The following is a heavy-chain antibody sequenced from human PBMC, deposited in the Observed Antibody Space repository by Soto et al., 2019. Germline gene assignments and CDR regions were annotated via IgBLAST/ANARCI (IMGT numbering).Heavy chain of an antibody. Sequence: QVQLQESGPGLVKPSQTLSLTCTVSGGSISSGDYYWSWIRQPPGKGLEWIGYIYYSGSTYYNPSLKRRVTISVDTSKNQFALKLSSVTAADTAVYYCARGVPITMVRGVRPNWFDPWGQGTLVTVSS. CDR3: ARGVPITMVRGVRPNWFDP. CDR2: IYYSGST. V-gene: IGHV4-30-4*01. CDR1: GGSISSGDYY. D-gene: IGHD3-10*01. J-gene: IGHJ5*02.